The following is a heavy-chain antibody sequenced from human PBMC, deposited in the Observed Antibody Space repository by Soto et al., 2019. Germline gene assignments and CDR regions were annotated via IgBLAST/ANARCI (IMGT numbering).Heavy chain of an antibody. CDR2: IYYSGST. CDR1: GGSISSGAYY. J-gene: IGHJ1*01. D-gene: IGHD3-22*01. V-gene: IGHV4-31*03. CDR3: DIFDSSGSRGFQH. Sequence: QVQLQESGPGLVKPSQTLSLTCTVSGGSISSGAYYWSWIRQHPGKGLEWIGYIYYSGSTYYNPSLQSRVTRSVDTSKNQLSLKLSSVTAADAAVYDCDIFDSSGSRGFQHWGQGTLVTVSS.